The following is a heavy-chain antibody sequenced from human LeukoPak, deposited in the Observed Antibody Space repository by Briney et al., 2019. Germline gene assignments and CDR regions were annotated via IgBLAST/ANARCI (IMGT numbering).Heavy chain of an antibody. CDR2: IDHSGST. D-gene: IGHD2-2*01. CDR1: GGSISSGHW. V-gene: IGHV4-4*02. J-gene: IGHJ5*02. Sequence: PSGTLSLTCGVSGGSISSGHWWSWVRQPPGKGLEWIGEIDHSGSTKYKPSLMSRVTISVDKSKNQFSLKLSSVTAGDTGVYYCARVHKYCSGTSCYRFDPWGQGTLVTVSS. CDR3: ARVHKYCSGTSCYRFDP.